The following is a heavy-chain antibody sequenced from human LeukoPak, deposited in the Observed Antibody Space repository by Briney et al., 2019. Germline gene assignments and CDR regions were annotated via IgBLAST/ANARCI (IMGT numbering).Heavy chain of an antibody. Sequence: GASVKVSCKASGGTFSSYAISWVRQAPGQGLEWMGRIIPILGIANYAQKFQGRVTITADKSTSTAYMELSSLRSEDTAVYYCARELITMIVVVSSLGYFDYWGQGTLVTVSS. V-gene: IGHV1-69*04. CDR2: IIPILGIA. CDR3: ARELITMIVVVSSLGYFDY. D-gene: IGHD3-22*01. CDR1: GGTFSSYA. J-gene: IGHJ4*02.